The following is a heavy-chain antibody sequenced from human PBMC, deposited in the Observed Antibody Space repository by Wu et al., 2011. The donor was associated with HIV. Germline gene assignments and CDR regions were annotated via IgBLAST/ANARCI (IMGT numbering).Heavy chain of an antibody. CDR1: GGTFSNYA. Sequence: QDQLVQSGAEVKKPGSSVKVSCKAPGGTFSNYAISWVRQAPGQGLEWMGGIIPVFGTTNYAQKLHGRVTITTDESMSTAHMELSSLRSEDTAIYYCARDTQGDIVEVPAAKGTYYYGMDVWGQGTTVTVSS. CDR3: ARDTQGDIVEVPAAKGTYYYGMDV. J-gene: IGHJ6*02. D-gene: IGHD2-2*01. V-gene: IGHV1-69*05. CDR2: IIPVFGTT.